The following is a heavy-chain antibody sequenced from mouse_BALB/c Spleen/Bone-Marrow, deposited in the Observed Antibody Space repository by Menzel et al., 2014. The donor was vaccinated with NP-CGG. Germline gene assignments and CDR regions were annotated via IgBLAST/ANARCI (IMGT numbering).Heavy chain of an antibody. J-gene: IGHJ2*01. D-gene: IGHD2-4*01. CDR3: ARDYDYDY. CDR2: INSNGGST. V-gene: IGHV5-6-3*01. CDR1: GFTFSSYG. Sequence: EVHLVESGGGLVQPGGSLKLSCAASGFTFSSYGMSWVRRTPDKRLELVATINSNGGSTYYPDSVKGRFTISRDNAKNTLHLQMSSLKSEDTAMYYCARDYDYDYWGQGTTLTVSS.